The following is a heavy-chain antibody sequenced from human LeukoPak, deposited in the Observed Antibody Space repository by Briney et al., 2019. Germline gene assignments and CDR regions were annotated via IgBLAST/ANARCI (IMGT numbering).Heavy chain of an antibody. Sequence: ALVKVSCKASGGTFSSYAISWVRQAPGQGLEWMGRIIPIFGTANYAQKFQGRVTITTDESTSTAYMELSSLRSEDTAVYYCARDASSGWNPSWFDPWGQGTLVTVSS. V-gene: IGHV1-69*05. CDR2: IIPIFGTA. J-gene: IGHJ5*02. CDR1: GGTFSSYA. D-gene: IGHD6-19*01. CDR3: ARDASSGWNPSWFDP.